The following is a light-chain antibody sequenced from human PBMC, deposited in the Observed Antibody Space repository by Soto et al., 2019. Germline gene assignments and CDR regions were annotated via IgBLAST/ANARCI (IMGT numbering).Light chain of an antibody. V-gene: IGLV3-21*02. CDR3: QVWDSSSDWV. Sequence: LTQPPSVSVAPGQTARITCEGNDMGTKSVSWFQQKAGQAPVLVVYDDSDRPSGIPERFSGSDSGNTATLTISRVEAGDEADYYCQVWDSSSDWVFGGGTKVTVL. CDR2: DDS. J-gene: IGLJ3*02. CDR1: DMGTKS.